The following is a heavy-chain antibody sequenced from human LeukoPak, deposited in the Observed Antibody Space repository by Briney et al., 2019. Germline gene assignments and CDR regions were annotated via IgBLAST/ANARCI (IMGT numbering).Heavy chain of an antibody. CDR3: AGGRGKVIAAAGLSFDY. CDR1: GGSISSSSYY. Sequence: SETLPLTCTVSGGSISSSSYYWGWIRQPPGKGLEWIGSIYYSGSTYYNPSLKSRVTISVDTSKNQFSLKLSSVTAADTAVYYCAGGRGKVIAAAGLSFDYWGQGTLVTVSS. V-gene: IGHV4-39*07. D-gene: IGHD6-13*01. CDR2: IYYSGST. J-gene: IGHJ4*02.